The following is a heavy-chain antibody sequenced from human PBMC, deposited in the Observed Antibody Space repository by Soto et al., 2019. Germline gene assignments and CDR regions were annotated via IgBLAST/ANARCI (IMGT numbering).Heavy chain of an antibody. CDR2: IYYSGST. CDR1: GGSISSYY. CDR3: ARADYYDSSGGLDY. D-gene: IGHD3-22*01. J-gene: IGHJ4*02. V-gene: IGHV4-59*01. Sequence: QVQLQESGPGLVKPSETLSLTCTVSGGSISSYYWSWIRQPPGKGLEWIGYIYYSGSTNYNPSLKSRVTISVDTSKNRFSLKLSSVTAADTAVYYCARADYYDSSGGLDYWGQGTLVTVSS.